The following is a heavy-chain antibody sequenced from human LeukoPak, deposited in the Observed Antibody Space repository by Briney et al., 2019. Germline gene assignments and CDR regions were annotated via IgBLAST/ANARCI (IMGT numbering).Heavy chain of an antibody. D-gene: IGHD3-10*01. CDR3: ARDPPYYYGSGSYYFDY. CDR2: ISSSSSTI. CDR1: GFTFSSYS. V-gene: IGHV3-48*01. J-gene: IGHJ4*02. Sequence: PGGSLRLSCAASGFTFSSYSVNWVRQAPGKGLEWVSSISSSSSTIYYADSVKGRFTISRDNAKNSLYLQMNSLRAEDTAVYYCARDPPYYYGSGSYYFDYWGQGTLVTVSS.